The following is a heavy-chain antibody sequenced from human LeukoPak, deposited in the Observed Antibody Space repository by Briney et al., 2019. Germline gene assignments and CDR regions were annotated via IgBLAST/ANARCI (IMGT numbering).Heavy chain of an antibody. CDR2: INPDSGVT. Sequence: ASVKVSCKASGYTFTGYYIHWVRQAPGQGLEWMGWINPDSGVTHYPQKFQGRVTMTRDTSIRTAYMEVSSLRSDDTAVYYCARGQQWLEAFDYWGLGTLVTVSS. V-gene: IGHV1-2*02. J-gene: IGHJ4*02. CDR3: ARGQQWLEAFDY. D-gene: IGHD6-19*01. CDR1: GYTFTGYY.